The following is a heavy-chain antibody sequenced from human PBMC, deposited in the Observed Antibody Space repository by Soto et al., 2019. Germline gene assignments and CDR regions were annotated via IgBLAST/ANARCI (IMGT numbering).Heavy chain of an antibody. CDR3: ARGWELGP. D-gene: IGHD1-7*01. CDR2: ISTSSGET. J-gene: IGHJ4*02. V-gene: IGHV1-18*01. CDR1: GYTFNTYG. Sequence: QVQLVQSGADVKQPGASVKVSCKASGYTFNTYGISWVRQAPGQGLEWMGWISTSSGETNYTQNLQDRVILTTDTSTSTAYMERRGLRSGDTAAYYCARGWELGPRGQGAVVTASS.